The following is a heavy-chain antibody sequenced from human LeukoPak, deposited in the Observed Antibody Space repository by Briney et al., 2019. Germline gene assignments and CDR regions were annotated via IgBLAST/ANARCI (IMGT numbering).Heavy chain of an antibody. Sequence: ASVKVSCRASGYTFTDFYLHWARQAPGQGPGWMGFINPSSGNGGATNSAQKFQGRVTMTRDTSTSTAYMELSRLRCDDTAVYYCARDRSSTWYGGIDYLGQGALVTVSS. CDR3: ARDRSSTWYGGIDY. D-gene: IGHD6-13*01. V-gene: IGHV1-2*02. CDR1: GYTFTDFY. CDR2: INPSSGNGGAT. J-gene: IGHJ4*02.